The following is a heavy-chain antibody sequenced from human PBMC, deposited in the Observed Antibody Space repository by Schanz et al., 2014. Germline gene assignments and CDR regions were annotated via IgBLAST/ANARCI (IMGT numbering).Heavy chain of an antibody. Sequence: QIQLVQSGPEVKKPGATVKVSCKASGYIFINSGISWVRQAPGQGLEWMGWISVYTGNTKYGQKVQGRVTMTTDTSTSTAYMELRSLRSDDTAVYYCARGIGGYGANNYFDYWGQGTLVTVSS. CDR2: ISVYTGNT. J-gene: IGHJ4*02. D-gene: IGHD5-12*01. CDR3: ARGIGGYGANNYFDY. CDR1: GYIFINSG. V-gene: IGHV1-18*01.